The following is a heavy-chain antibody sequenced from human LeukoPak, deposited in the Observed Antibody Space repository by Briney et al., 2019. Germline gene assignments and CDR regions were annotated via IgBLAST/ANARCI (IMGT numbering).Heavy chain of an antibody. V-gene: IGHV4-34*01. Sequence: PSETLSLTCAVYGGSFSGYYWSWIRRPPGTGLEWIAEINNSGTTNYNPSLKGRVTISTDTSKNQFSLKLSSVTAADTAVYYCASSRGYTSGLWYYYMDVWGKGTTVTVSS. CDR3: ASSRGYTSGLWYYYMDV. CDR1: GGSFSGYY. CDR2: INNSGTT. J-gene: IGHJ6*03. D-gene: IGHD6-25*01.